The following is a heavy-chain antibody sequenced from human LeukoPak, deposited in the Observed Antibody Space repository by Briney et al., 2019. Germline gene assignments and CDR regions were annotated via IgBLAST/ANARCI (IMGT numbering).Heavy chain of an antibody. D-gene: IGHD3-10*01. CDR3: ARDLGRTMVRGARFDP. Sequence: ASVKVSCKASGDTFTSYGISWVRQAPGQGLEWRGWISAYNGNTNYAQKLQGRVTMTTDTSTSTAYMELRSLRSADTDVYYCARDLGRTMVRGARFDPWGQGTLVTVSS. V-gene: IGHV1-18*01. CDR1: GDTFTSYG. J-gene: IGHJ5*02. CDR2: ISAYNGNT.